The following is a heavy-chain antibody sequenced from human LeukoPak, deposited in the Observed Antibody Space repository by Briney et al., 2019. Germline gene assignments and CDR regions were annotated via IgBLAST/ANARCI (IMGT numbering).Heavy chain of an antibody. CDR1: GFTFSDFG. D-gene: IGHD1-26*01. CDR2: IRRDGDVI. V-gene: IGHV3-30*02. J-gene: IGHJ4*02. CDR3: ARSHQRVGIEDY. Sequence: GGSLRLSCEASGFTFSDFGMHWVRQAPGKGLEWVAFIRRDGDVIYYADSVKGRFTTSRDNSRNMVYLQLNSLRPEDTAIYYCARSHQRVGIEDYWGQGTLVTVSS.